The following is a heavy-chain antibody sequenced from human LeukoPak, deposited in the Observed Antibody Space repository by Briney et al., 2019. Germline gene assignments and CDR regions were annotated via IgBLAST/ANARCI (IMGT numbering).Heavy chain of an antibody. D-gene: IGHD2-2*01. CDR1: GFTFNSYG. CDR2: IWYDGSNK. CDR3: AKGLYCSSTSCYFENYYYYYMDV. V-gene: IGHV3-33*06. J-gene: IGHJ6*03. Sequence: QPGGSLRLSCAASGFTFNSYGMHWVRQAPGKGLEWVAVIWYDGSNKKYADFVKGRFTISRDNSKNTLYLQMNSLRAEDTAVYYCAKGLYCSSTSCYFENYYYYYMDVWGNGTTVTVSS.